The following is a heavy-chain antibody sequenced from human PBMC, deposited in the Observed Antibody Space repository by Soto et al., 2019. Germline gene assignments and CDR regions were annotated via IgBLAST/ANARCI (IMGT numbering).Heavy chain of an antibody. Sequence: SVKVSCKASGGTFSSYAISWVRQAPGQGLEWMGGIIPIFGTANYAQKFQGRVTITADESTSTAYMELSSLRSEDTAVYYCARVGYYDSSGPPVGMDVWGQGTTVTVSS. CDR3: ARVGYYDSSGPPVGMDV. V-gene: IGHV1-69*13. CDR2: IIPIFGTA. J-gene: IGHJ6*02. CDR1: GGTFSSYA. D-gene: IGHD3-22*01.